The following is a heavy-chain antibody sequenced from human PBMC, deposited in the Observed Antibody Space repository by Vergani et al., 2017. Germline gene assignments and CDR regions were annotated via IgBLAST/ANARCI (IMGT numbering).Heavy chain of an antibody. V-gene: IGHV3-23*04. CDR1: GFTFSSYA. D-gene: IGHD3-22*01. CDR2: ISGSGSTI. Sequence: EVQLVESGGGLVQPGGSLRLSCAASGFTFSSYAMSWVRQAPGKGLEWVSAISGSGSTIYYADSVKGRFTISRDNAKNSLYLQMNSLRAEDTAVYYCARGSDYYDSSGYYYYDYWGQGTLVTVSS. CDR3: ARGSDYYDSSGYYYYDY. J-gene: IGHJ4*02.